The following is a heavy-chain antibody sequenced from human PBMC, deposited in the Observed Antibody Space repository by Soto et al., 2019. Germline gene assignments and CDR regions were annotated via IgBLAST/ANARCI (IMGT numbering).Heavy chain of an antibody. CDR2: IYYSGST. J-gene: IGHJ4*02. CDR3: ASGTQPTGFDY. Sequence: SETLSLTCTVSGGSISSYYWSWIRQPPGKGLECLGYIYYSGSTYYNPSLKSRVTISVDTSKNQFSLKLTSVTAADTAVYYCASGTQPTGFDYWGQGTLVTVSS. V-gene: IGHV4-59*06. D-gene: IGHD1-1*01. CDR1: GGSISSYY.